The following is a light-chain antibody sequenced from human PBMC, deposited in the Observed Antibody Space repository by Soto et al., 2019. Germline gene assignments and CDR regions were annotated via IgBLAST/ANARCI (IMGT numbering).Light chain of an antibody. CDR1: QSVSSN. J-gene: IGKJ1*01. CDR3: QQYNNWPPWT. Sequence: EIVMTQSPATLSVSPCERATLSCRASQSVSSNLAWYQQKPGQAPRLLIYGASTRATGIPARFSGRGSGTEFTLTISSLQSEDFAVYYCQQYNNWPPWTFGQGTKVDIK. CDR2: GAS. V-gene: IGKV3-15*01.